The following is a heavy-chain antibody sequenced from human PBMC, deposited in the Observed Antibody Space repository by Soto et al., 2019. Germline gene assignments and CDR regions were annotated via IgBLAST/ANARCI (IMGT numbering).Heavy chain of an antibody. V-gene: IGHV3-30-3*01. Sequence: PGGSLRLSCAASGFTFSSYAMHWVRQAPGKGLEWVAVISYDGSNKYYADSVKGRFTISRDNSKNTLYLQMNSLRAEDTAVYYCARDPTTKVVTTHFDYWGQGTLVTVSS. CDR3: ARDPTTKVVTTHFDY. CDR1: GFTFSSYA. J-gene: IGHJ4*02. D-gene: IGHD4-4*01. CDR2: ISYDGSNK.